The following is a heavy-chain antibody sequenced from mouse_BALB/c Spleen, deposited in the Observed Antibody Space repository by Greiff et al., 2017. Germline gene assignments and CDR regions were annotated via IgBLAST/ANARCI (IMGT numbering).Heavy chain of an antibody. J-gene: IGHJ4*01. V-gene: IGHV3-2*02. D-gene: IGHD2-14*01. CDR2: ISYSGST. CDR3: ARSYRYEGYAMDY. Sequence: EVQLQQSGPGLVKPSQSLSLTCTVTGYSITSDYAWNWIRQFPGNKLEWMGYISYSGSTSYNPSLKSRISITRDTSKNQFFLQLNSVTTEDTATYYCARSYRYEGYAMDYWGQGTSVTVSS. CDR1: GYSITSDYA.